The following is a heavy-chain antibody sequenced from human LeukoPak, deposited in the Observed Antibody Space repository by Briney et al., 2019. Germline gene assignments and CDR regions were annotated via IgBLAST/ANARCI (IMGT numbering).Heavy chain of an antibody. CDR2: ISGSGGST. CDR1: GFTFSSYA. V-gene: IGHV3-23*01. D-gene: IGHD2/OR15-2a*01. CDR3: AKDRVAYQQFYLMDV. J-gene: IGHJ6*04. Sequence: GGSLRLSCAASGFTFSSYAMSWVRQAPGKGLEWVSAISGSGGSTYYADSAKGRFTISRDNSKNTLYLQMNSLRAEDTATYYCAKDRVAYQQFYLMDVWGKGTMVTVSS.